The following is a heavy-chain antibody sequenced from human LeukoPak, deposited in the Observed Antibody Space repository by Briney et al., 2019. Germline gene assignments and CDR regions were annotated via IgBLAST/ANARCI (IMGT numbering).Heavy chain of an antibody. CDR1: GFTFSSYP. J-gene: IGHJ6*02. CDR3: ARVQVVGATSYYYYGMDV. V-gene: IGHV3-30-3*01. Sequence: GRSLRFSCAASGFTFSSYPMHWVRQAPGKGLEGVAVISYDGSNKYYADSVKGRFTISRDNSKKTLYLQMNSLRAEDTAVYYCARVQVVGATSYYYYGMDVWGQGTTVTVSS. D-gene: IGHD1-26*01. CDR2: ISYDGSNK.